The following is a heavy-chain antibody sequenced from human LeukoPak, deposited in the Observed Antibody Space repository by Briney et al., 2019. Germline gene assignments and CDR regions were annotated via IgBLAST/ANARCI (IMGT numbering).Heavy chain of an antibody. Sequence: SETLSLTCTVSGGSVSSGSYYWSWIRQPPGKGLEWIGYIYYSGSTNYNPSLKSRVTISVDTSKNQFSLKLSSVTAADTAVYYCAREYCSGGSCYSDRGMSPYGMDVWGQGTTVTVSS. V-gene: IGHV4-61*01. CDR2: IYYSGST. CDR3: AREYCSGGSCYSDRGMSPYGMDV. CDR1: GGSVSSGSYY. D-gene: IGHD2-15*01. J-gene: IGHJ6*02.